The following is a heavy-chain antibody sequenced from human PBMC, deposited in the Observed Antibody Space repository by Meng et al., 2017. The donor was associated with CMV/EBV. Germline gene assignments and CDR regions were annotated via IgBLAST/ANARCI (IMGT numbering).Heavy chain of an antibody. V-gene: IGHV3-15*01. CDR3: TTDDSSSWGRGY. D-gene: IGHD6-13*01. CDR1: GFTFSSYS. Sequence: GGSLRLSCAASGFTFSSYSMSWVRQAPGKGLEWVGRIKSKTDGGTTDYAAPVKGRFTISRDDSKNTLYLHMNSLKTEDTAVYYCTTDDSSSWGRGYWGQGTLVTVSS. CDR2: IKSKTDGGTT. J-gene: IGHJ4*02.